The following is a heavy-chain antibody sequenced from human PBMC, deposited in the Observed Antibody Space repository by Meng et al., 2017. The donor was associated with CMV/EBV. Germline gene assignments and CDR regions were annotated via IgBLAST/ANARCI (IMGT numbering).Heavy chain of an antibody. CDR3: ARGSSMIVVVNFDY. J-gene: IGHJ4*02. CDR2: ISSSGSTI. CDR1: GFTFSDYY. V-gene: IGHV3-11*01. D-gene: IGHD3-22*01. Sequence: GESLKISCAASGFTFSDYYMSWIRQAPGKGLEWVSYISSSGSTIYYADSVKGRFTISRDNAKNSLYLQMNSLRVEDTAVYYCARGSSMIVVVNFDYWGQGTLVTVSS.